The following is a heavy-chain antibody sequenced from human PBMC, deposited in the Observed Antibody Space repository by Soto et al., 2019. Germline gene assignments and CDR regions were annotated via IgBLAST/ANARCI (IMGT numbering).Heavy chain of an antibody. CDR3: ARGYYDSSGYSYGMDV. D-gene: IGHD3-22*01. CDR1: GGSIISGGYY. Sequence: SETLSLTCSVSGGSIISGGYYWNWIRQHPGKGLEWIGYIYYSGSTYYNPSLKSRVTISVDTSKNQFSLKLSSVTAADTAVYYCARGYYDSSGYSYGMDVWGQGTTVTVSS. CDR2: IYYSGST. V-gene: IGHV4-31*03. J-gene: IGHJ6*02.